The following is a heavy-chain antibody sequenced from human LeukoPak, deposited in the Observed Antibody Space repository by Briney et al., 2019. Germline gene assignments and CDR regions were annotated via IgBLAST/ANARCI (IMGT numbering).Heavy chain of an antibody. Sequence: QSGGSLRLSCAASASTFSRSYMGWVRQAPGKGLEWVSAISGSGGSTYYADSVKGRFTISRDNSKNTLYLQVNSLRAEDTAVYYCAKDSGSYYGGYWGQGTLVTVSS. CDR3: AKDSGSYYGGY. J-gene: IGHJ4*02. V-gene: IGHV3-23*01. CDR2: ISGSGGST. D-gene: IGHD1-26*01. CDR1: ASTFSRSY.